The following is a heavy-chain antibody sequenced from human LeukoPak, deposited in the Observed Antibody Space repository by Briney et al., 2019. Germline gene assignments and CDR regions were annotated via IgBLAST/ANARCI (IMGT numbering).Heavy chain of an antibody. CDR2: MIPNFGRA. J-gene: IGHJ4*02. D-gene: IGHD2-15*01. V-gene: IGHV1-69*13. CDR1: GGTFSSYA. Sequence: SVKVSCTASGGTFSSYAISWVRQAPGQGLEWMGGMIPNFGRANYAKKFQGRVTITADESTSTAYMELSSLRSENTAVYYCARAPIYEEVVVAAEYYFDYWGQGTLVTVSS. CDR3: ARAPIYEEVVVAAEYYFDY.